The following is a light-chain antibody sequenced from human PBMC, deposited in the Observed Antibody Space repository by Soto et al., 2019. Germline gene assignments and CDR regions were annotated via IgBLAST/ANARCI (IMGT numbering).Light chain of an antibody. CDR2: GAS. CDR1: QSVSSN. J-gene: IGKJ1*01. Sequence: EIVMTQSPATLSVSPGERATLSCRASQSVSSNVAWYQQKPGQSPRLLIYGASTRATGIPARFSGSGSGTEFTLTISSLQSEDFAVYYCHQYNNWPTFGQGTKVEI. V-gene: IGKV3-15*01. CDR3: HQYNNWPT.